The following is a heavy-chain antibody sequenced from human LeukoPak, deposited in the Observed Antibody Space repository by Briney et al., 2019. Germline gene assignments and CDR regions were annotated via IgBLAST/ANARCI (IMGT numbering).Heavy chain of an antibody. CDR3: ARDGRERGYSYGSYYYYHYGMDV. Sequence: PSETLSLTCTVSGGSISSSSYYWGWLRQPPGKGLEWIGSIYYSGSTYYNPSLKSRVTISVDTSKNQFSLKLSSVTAADTAIYYCARDGRERGYSYGSYYYYHYGMDVWGQGTTVTVSS. V-gene: IGHV4-39*02. CDR2: IYYSGST. D-gene: IGHD5-18*01. J-gene: IGHJ6*02. CDR1: GGSISSSSYY.